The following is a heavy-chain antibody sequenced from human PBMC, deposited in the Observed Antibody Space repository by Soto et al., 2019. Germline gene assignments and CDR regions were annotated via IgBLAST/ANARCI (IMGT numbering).Heavy chain of an antibody. D-gene: IGHD6-6*01. V-gene: IGHV5-10-1*01. CDR1: GYSFTSYW. CDR3: ARPSYSSSFWFDP. Sequence: LGESLKISCKGSGYSFTSYWISWVRQMPGKGLEWMGRIDPSDSYTNYSPSFQGHVTISADKSISTAYLQWSSLKASDTAMYYCARPSYSSSFWFDPWGQGTLVTVSS. CDR2: IDPSDSYT. J-gene: IGHJ5*02.